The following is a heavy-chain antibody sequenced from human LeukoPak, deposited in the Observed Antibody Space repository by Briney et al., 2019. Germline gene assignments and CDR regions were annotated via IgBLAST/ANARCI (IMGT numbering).Heavy chain of an antibody. J-gene: IGHJ4*02. CDR3: QSRFLEWLLDY. Sequence: PSETLSLTCTVSGGSISSNNYYWVWIRQPPGKGLEWIGSIYYGGYTYYNPSLKSRVTISVDTSKNQFSLKLSSVTAADTAIYYCQSRFLEWLLDYWGQGTLVTVSS. CDR2: IYYGGYT. CDR1: GGSISSNNYY. D-gene: IGHD3-3*01. V-gene: IGHV4-39*01.